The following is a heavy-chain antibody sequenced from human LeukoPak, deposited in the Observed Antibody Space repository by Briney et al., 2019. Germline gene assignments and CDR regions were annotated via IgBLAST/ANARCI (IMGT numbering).Heavy chain of an antibody. Sequence: QAGGSLRLSCAASGFTFSTYAMTWVRQAPGKGLEWVSTINSGGSTYYADSVKGRFTISRDNSKNTLYLQMNSLRAEDTAVYYCAKAGGGGAITLVRGVKGDYYYMDVWGKGTTVTISS. D-gene: IGHD3-10*01. CDR2: INSGGST. J-gene: IGHJ6*03. V-gene: IGHV3-23*01. CDR1: GFTFSTYA. CDR3: AKAGGGGAITLVRGVKGDYYYMDV.